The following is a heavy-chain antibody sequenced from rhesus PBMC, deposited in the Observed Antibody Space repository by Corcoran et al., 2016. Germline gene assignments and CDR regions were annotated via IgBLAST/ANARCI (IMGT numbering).Heavy chain of an antibody. V-gene: IGHV4-106*01. CDR1: GGSSSDDYY. D-gene: IGHD3-16*01. Sequence: QVQLQESGPGLVKPSETLCLTRAGSGGSSSDDYYWSWIRQPPGQGLEWIGYIYGSGGGTNYNPSLKNRVTISIDTSTNQFSLKLSSVTAADSAVYYCASSGSYYPTGFDYWGQGVLVTVSS. CDR2: IYGSGGGT. J-gene: IGHJ4*01. CDR3: ASSGSYYPTGFDY.